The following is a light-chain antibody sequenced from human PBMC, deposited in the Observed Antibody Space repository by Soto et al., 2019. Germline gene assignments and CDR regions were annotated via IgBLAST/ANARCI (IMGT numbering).Light chain of an antibody. Sequence: QAVVTQPPSVSGAPGQRVTISCTGSSSNIGAGYDVHWYQQLPGTAPKLLIYGNSNRPSGVPDRFSGSKSGTSASLAITGLQAEDEADYYCQSYDSSLSGSLVVFGGGTKL. V-gene: IGLV1-40*01. J-gene: IGLJ2*01. CDR3: QSYDSSLSGSLVV. CDR2: GNS. CDR1: SSNIGAGYD.